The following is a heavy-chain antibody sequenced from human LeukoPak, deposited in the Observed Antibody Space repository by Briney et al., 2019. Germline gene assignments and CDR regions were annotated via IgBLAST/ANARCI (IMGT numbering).Heavy chain of an antibody. CDR3: ARKSPSGSARGFGELFMGAFDI. CDR1: GGSISSSSYY. D-gene: IGHD3-10*01. J-gene: IGHJ3*02. V-gene: IGHV4-39*07. Sequence: SETLSLTCTVSGGSISSSSYYWGWIRQPPGKGLEWIGSIYYSGSTYYNPSLKSRVTISVDTSKNQFSLKLSSVTAADTAVYYCARKSPSGSARGFGELFMGAFDIWGQGTMVTVSS. CDR2: IYYSGST.